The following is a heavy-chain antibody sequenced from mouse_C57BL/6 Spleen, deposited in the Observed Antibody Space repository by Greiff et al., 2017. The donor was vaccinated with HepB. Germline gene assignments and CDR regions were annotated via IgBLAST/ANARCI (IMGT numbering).Heavy chain of an antibody. CDR3: ARGNWDGYFDY. D-gene: IGHD4-1*01. CDR1: GYTFTSYW. V-gene: IGHV1-64*01. Sequence: VQLQQPGAELVKPGASVKLSCKASGYTFTSYWMHWVKQRPGQGLEWIGMIHPNSGSTNYNEKFKSKATLTVDKSSRTAYMQLSSLTSEDSAVYYCARGNWDGYFDYWGQGTTLTVSS. CDR2: IHPNSGST. J-gene: IGHJ2*01.